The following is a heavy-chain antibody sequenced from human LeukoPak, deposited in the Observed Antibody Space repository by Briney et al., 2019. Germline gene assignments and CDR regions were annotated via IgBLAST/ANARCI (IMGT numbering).Heavy chain of an antibody. CDR1: GYTFTSYG. Sequence: ASVKVSCKASGYTFTSYGIFWVRQAPGQGLEWMGWTNPHSGGTNSEQNFQGRVTMSRDTSISTVYMELSRLRSDDTALYYCAREGVIGDGYNFFDYWGQGTLVTVSS. CDR2: TNPHSGGT. CDR3: AREGVIGDGYNFFDY. D-gene: IGHD5-24*01. J-gene: IGHJ4*02. V-gene: IGHV1-2*02.